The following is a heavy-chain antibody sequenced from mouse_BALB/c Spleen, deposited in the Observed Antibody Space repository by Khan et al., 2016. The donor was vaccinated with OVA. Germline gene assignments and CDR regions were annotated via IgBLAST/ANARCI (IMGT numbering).Heavy chain of an antibody. J-gene: IGHJ4*01. CDR3: ARQNYDGYALDD. D-gene: IGHD2-4*01. CDR2: ISSSGST. V-gene: IGHV3-2*02. CDR1: ASSNSSNYA. Sequence: EVQLQESGPCLVNPSQSPSLTCTVTASSNSSNYAWSSIRQFPGNKLAWLGYISSSGSTSYTPSPKSRLSLTRDTSTHPFFLQLNSVTTEDTATYDCARQNYDGYALDDWGQGTSVTVSS.